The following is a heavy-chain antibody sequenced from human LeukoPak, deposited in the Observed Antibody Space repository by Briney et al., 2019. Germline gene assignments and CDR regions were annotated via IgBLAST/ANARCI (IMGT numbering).Heavy chain of an antibody. V-gene: IGHV3-23*01. J-gene: IGHJ4*02. CDR2: ISSSGGST. CDR3: AKDSMTSRFGDYEE. CDR1: GFTFGSYA. Sequence: PGGSLRLSCTASGFTFGSYAMGWVRQAPGKGLQWVSSISSSGGSTYYADSVKGRFTTSRDNSKNTLHLQMNSLRVEDTAVYYCAKDSMTSRFGDYEEWGQGTQVTVSS. D-gene: IGHD4-17*01.